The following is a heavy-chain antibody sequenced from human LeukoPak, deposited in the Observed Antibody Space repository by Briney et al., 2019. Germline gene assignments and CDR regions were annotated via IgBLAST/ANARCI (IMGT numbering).Heavy chain of an antibody. CDR3: ARGPLPYYFDY. J-gene: IGHJ4*02. V-gene: IGHV4-31*11. CDR2: IYYSGST. CDR1: GGSISSGGYY. Sequence: SETLSLTCAVSGGSISSGGYYWSWIRQHPGKGLEWIGYIYYSGSTYYNPSLKSRVTISVDTSKNQFSLKLSSVTAADTAVYYCARGPLPYYFDYWGQGTLVTVSS.